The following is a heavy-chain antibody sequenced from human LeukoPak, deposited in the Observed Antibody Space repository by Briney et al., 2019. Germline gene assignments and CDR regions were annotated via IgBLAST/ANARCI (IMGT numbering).Heavy chain of an antibody. Sequence: ASVKVSCKASGYTFTGYYMHWVRQAPGQGLEWMGWINPNSGGTNYAQKFQGRVTMTRDTSIGTAYMELSSPRSEDTAVYYCARSYGSGSYSYYYYMDVWGKGTTVTVSS. V-gene: IGHV1-2*02. CDR2: INPNSGGT. CDR1: GYTFTGYY. J-gene: IGHJ6*03. CDR3: ARSYGSGSYSYYYYMDV. D-gene: IGHD3-10*01.